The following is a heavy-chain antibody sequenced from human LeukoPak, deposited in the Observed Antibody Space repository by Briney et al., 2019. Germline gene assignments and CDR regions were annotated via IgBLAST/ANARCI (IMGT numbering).Heavy chain of an antibody. J-gene: IGHJ4*02. Sequence: SETLSRTCTVSGGSISSSSYYWGWIRQPPGKGQEWIGRIYYSGSTYDNPSLKSRVTISVDTSKNQFSLKLSSVTAADTAVYYCARNHPSGGWGHIDYWGQGTLVTVSS. D-gene: IGHD7-27*01. CDR1: GGSISSSSYY. CDR3: ARNHPSGGWGHIDY. V-gene: IGHV4-39*01. CDR2: IYYSGST.